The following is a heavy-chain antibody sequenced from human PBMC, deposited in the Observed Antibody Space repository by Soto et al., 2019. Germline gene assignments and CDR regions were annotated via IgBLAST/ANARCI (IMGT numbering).Heavy chain of an antibody. V-gene: IGHV4-59*08. D-gene: IGHD1-26*01. CDR3: ARLPGAYFDY. CDR2: IYYSGST. CDR1: GGSISSYY. Sequence: SETLSLTCTVSGGSISSYYWSWIRQPPGKGLEWIGYIYYSGSTNYNPSLKSRVTISVDTSKNQFSLKLSSVTAADTAVYYCARLPGAYFDYWGQGTLVTVSS. J-gene: IGHJ4*02.